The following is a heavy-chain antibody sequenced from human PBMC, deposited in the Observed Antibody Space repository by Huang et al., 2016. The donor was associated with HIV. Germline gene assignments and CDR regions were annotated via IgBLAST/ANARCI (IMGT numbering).Heavy chain of an antibody. J-gene: IGHJ4*02. V-gene: IGHV3-30-3*01. CDR3: ARGGPFSIGGSYYILPFDY. Sequence: QVQLVESGGGVVQPGRSLRLSCAASGFFFGTHALHWVRQAQGKGLEWLTVISYDGINQYYADSVKGRFTISRDNSKNTLYLQMNSLRPEDTAVYYCARGGPFSIGGSYYILPFDYWGQGTLVTVSS. D-gene: IGHD3-10*01. CDR1: GFFFGTHA. CDR2: ISYDGINQ.